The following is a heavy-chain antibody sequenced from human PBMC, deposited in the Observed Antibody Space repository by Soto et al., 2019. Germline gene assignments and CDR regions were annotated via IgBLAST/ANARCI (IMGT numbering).Heavy chain of an antibody. D-gene: IGHD3-3*01. CDR3: ARESRFLEWLSLNWFDP. Sequence: GGSLRLSCAASGFTFSSYAMHWVRQAPGKGLEWVSFISSSSSYIYYADSVKGRFTISRDNAKNSLYLQMNSLRDEDTAVYYCARESRFLEWLSLNWFDPWGQGTLVTVSS. CDR1: GFTFSSYA. V-gene: IGHV3-21*01. J-gene: IGHJ5*02. CDR2: ISSSSSYI.